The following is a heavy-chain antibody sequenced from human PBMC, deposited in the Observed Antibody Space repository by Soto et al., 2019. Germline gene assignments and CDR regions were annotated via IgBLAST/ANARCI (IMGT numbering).Heavy chain of an antibody. CDR1: GYTFTSYA. J-gene: IGHJ6*02. CDR2: INAGNGNT. D-gene: IGHD6-13*01. Sequence: ASVKVSCKASGYTFTSYAMHWVRQAPGQRLEWMGWINAGNGNTKYSQKFQGRVTITRDTSASTAYMELSSLRSEDTAVYYCARDGARGSSWYGVYYGMDVWGQGTTVTVSS. CDR3: ARDGARGSSWYGVYYGMDV. V-gene: IGHV1-3*01.